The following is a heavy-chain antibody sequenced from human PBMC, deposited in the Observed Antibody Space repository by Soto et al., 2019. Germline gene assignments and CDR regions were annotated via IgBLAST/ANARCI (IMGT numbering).Heavy chain of an antibody. CDR1: GGSFSGYY. CDR2: INHSGST. V-gene: IGHV4-34*01. Sequence: QVQLQQWGAGLLKPSETLSLTCAVYGGSFSGYYWSWIRQPPGKGLEWIGEINHSGSTNYNPSLKSRVTISVDTSKNQFARKLSSVTAADTAVYYCARGKRNGYYDYIWGSYRYSPDAFDIWGQGTMVTVSS. CDR3: ARGKRNGYYDYIWGSYRYSPDAFDI. D-gene: IGHD3-16*02. J-gene: IGHJ3*02.